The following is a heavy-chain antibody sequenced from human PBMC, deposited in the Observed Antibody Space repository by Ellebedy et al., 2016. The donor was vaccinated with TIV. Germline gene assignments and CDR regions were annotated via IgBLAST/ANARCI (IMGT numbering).Heavy chain of an antibody. Sequence: SETLSLTCAISGDSVSSDSAAWNWIRQSPSRGLEWLGRTYYRSRWFYDYAESVKSRISIQPVTSKRQVSLQLNSVTPEDTAVYYCARTGDFDRYYYYGMDVWGQGTTVTVSS. J-gene: IGHJ6*02. CDR3: ARTGDFDRYYYYGMDV. CDR1: GDSVSSDSAA. V-gene: IGHV6-1*01. CDR2: TYYRSRWFY. D-gene: IGHD7-27*01.